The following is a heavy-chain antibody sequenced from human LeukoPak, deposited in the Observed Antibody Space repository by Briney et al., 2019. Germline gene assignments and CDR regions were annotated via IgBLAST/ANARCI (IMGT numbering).Heavy chain of an antibody. J-gene: IGHJ4*02. CDR2: INPNSGGT. V-gene: IGHV1-2*02. Sequence: ASVKVSCKASGYTFTGYYMHWVRQAPGQGLEWIGWINPNSGGTNYAQKFQGRVTMTRDTSISTAYMELSRLRSDDTAVYYCARQEGFGPFNTVVTPMDYWGQGTLVTVSS. CDR1: GYTFTGYY. CDR3: ARQEGFGPFNTVVTPMDY. D-gene: IGHD4-23*01.